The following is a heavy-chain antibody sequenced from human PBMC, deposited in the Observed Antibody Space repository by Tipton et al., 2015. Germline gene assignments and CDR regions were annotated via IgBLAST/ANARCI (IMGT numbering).Heavy chain of an antibody. V-gene: IGHV3-53*01. CDR2: IYSGGST. J-gene: IGHJ4*02. Sequence: GSLRLSCAASGFTVSSYYMTWVRQAPGKGLEWVSVIYSGGSTYYADSVKGRFSISRDNSKNTIYLQMNSLSPEDTAVYYCARVEAYAALGCWGQRTLVTVSS. CDR3: ARVEAYAALGC. D-gene: IGHD2-2*01. CDR1: GFTVSSYY.